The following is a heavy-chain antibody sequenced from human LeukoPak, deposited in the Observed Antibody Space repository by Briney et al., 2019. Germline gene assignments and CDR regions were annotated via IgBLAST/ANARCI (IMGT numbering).Heavy chain of an antibody. V-gene: IGHV3-15*01. J-gene: IGHJ4*02. CDR3: TTYYYDSSGPIDY. CDR1: GFTFSNAW. CDR2: IKSKTDGGTT. D-gene: IGHD3-22*01. Sequence: GGSLRLSCAASGFTFSNAWMSWVRQAPGKGPEWVGRIKSKTDGGTTDYAAPVKGRFTISRDDSKNTLYLQMNSLKTEDTAVYYCTTYYYDSSGPIDYWGQGTLVTVSS.